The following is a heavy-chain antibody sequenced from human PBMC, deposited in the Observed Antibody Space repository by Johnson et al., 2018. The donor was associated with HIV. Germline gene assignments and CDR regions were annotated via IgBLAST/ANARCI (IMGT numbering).Heavy chain of an antibody. CDR2: IKSKTDGGTT. D-gene: IGHD3-10*01. J-gene: IGHJ3*01. CDR1: GFTFSNAW. V-gene: IGHV3-15*01. Sequence: EVQLVESGGGVVQPGRSLRLSCASSGFTFSNAWMSWVRQAPGKGLEWVGRIKSKTDGGTTDYAAPVKGRFTISRDNSKNTLDLQMNSLTIEDTAVFYCAKTRMGGILDAFDLWGQGTMVIVS. CDR3: AKTRMGGILDAFDL.